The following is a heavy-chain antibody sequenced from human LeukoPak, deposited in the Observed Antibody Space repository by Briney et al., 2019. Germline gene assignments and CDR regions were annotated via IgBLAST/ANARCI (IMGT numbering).Heavy chain of an antibody. J-gene: IGHJ6*03. CDR1: GFTVSSKY. D-gene: IGHD6-19*01. CDR3: AKCAVRSQWRGRHYYYMDV. V-gene: IGHV3-66*01. Sequence: PGGSLRLSCAASGFTVSSKYMSWVRQAPGKGLEWVSVIYSGDSTYYADSVKGRFTISRDNSKNTLYLQMNSLRADDTAVYYCAKCAVRSQWRGRHYYYMDVWGKGTTVTISS. CDR2: IYSGDST.